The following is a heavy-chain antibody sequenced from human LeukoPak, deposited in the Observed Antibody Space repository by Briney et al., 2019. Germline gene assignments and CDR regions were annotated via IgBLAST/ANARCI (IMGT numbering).Heavy chain of an antibody. CDR2: ISSSGSTI. J-gene: IGHJ6*03. V-gene: IGHV3-48*03. D-gene: IGHD6-19*01. CDR3: ARDLVLSSGWYAGKYYMDV. CDR1: GFTFSSYE. Sequence: GGSPRLSCAASGFTFSSYEMNWVRQAPGKGLEWVSYISSSGSTIYYADSVKGRFTISRDNAKSSLYLQMNSLRAEDTAVYYCARDLVLSSGWYAGKYYMDVWGKGTTVTISS.